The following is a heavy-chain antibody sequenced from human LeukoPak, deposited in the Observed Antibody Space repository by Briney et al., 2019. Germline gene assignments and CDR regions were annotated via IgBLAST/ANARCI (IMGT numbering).Heavy chain of an antibody. CDR2: IYYSGST. D-gene: IGHD1-1*01. CDR3: ARRSYNPPAPFDY. CDR1: GGSISTYY. J-gene: IGHJ4*02. Sequence: PSETLSLTCTVSGGSISTYYWSWIRQHPGKGLEWIGYIYYSGSTYYNPSLKSRVTISVDTSKNQFSLKLSSVTAADTAVYYCARRSYNPPAPFDYWGQGTLVTVSS. V-gene: IGHV4-59*06.